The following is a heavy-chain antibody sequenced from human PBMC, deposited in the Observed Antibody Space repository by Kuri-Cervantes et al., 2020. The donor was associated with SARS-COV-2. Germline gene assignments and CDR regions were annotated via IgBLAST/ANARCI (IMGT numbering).Heavy chain of an antibody. J-gene: IGHJ4*02. D-gene: IGHD6-13*01. CDR1: GFTFSSYW. Sequence: GGSLRLSCAASGFTFSSYWMHWVRQAPGKGLEWVAVISYDGSNKYYADSVKGRFTISRDNSKNTLYLQMNSLRAEDTAVYYCARLRQLGFDYWGQGTLVTVFS. CDR2: ISYDGSNK. CDR3: ARLRQLGFDY. V-gene: IGHV3-30-3*01.